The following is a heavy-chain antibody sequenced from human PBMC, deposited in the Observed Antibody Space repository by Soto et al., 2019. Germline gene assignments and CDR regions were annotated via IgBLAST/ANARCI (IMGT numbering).Heavy chain of an antibody. CDR3: ARSLTEGYCTITGCYTRPLYGMDV. V-gene: IGHV1-2*02. D-gene: IGHD2-2*02. J-gene: IGHJ6*02. CDR1: GYTFSGYY. CDR2: INPNSGGT. Sequence: ASVKVSCKASGYTFSGYYIHWLRQAPGQGLEWMGWINPNSGGTNYAQKFQGRVTVTRDTPTSTAYMELSRLTSDDTAVYYCARSLTEGYCTITGCYTRPLYGMDVWGQGITVTAP.